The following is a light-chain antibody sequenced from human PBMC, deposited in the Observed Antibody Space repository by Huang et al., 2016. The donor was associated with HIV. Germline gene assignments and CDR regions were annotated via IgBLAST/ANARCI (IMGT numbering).Light chain of an antibody. Sequence: EIVMTQSPATLSVSPGESATLSCRASQSVTSNLAWYQQKPGQAPRLLVCGVSSRATGIPARFSGSGSGTEFTLTISNLQSEDFALYYCQQYNKWPPLTFGGGTKVEIK. J-gene: IGKJ4*01. CDR1: QSVTSN. CDR2: GVS. CDR3: QQYNKWPPLT. V-gene: IGKV3-15*01.